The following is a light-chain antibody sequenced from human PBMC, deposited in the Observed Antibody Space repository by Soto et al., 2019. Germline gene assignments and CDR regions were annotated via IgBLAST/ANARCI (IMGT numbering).Light chain of an antibody. CDR3: QQYNYWPRP. CDR2: AAS. CDR1: QSVNSN. J-gene: IGKJ1*01. Sequence: VVTQSSDTLSVSPGERATRTCRASQSVNSNFAWYQHRPGQAPRLLIYAASTRATGIPGRFSGSGSGTEFSLTISSLQSEDFAVYYCQQYNYWPRPFAQGTKVDI. V-gene: IGKV3-15*01.